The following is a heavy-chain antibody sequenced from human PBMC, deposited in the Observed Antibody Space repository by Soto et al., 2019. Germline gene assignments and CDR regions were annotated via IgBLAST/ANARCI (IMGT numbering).Heavy chain of an antibody. CDR3: ARMASSGRYLDY. CDR2: IDWDDDK. D-gene: IGHD3-16*02. CDR1: GFSLSTSGMC. V-gene: IGHV2-70*01. Sequence: SGSTLVNPTQTLTLTCTFSGFSLSTSGMCVSWIRQPPGKALEWLALIDWDDDKYYSTSLKTRLTISKDTSKNQVVLTMTNMDPVDTASYYCARMASSGRYLDYWGQGTLVTVSS. J-gene: IGHJ4*02.